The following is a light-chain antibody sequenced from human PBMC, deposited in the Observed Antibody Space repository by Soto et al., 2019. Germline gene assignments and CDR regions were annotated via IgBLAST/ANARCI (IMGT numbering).Light chain of an antibody. CDR2: DAS. J-gene: IGKJ3*01. Sequence: DIQMTQSPSSLSASVGDRVTITCQASHDITSYLNWYQHKPGKAPKLLIYDASSLEAGVPSRFSGSGSGTDFTFTISSLQPEDVATYYCQKCDYLPIFGPGTTVDFK. CDR1: HDITSY. V-gene: IGKV1-33*01. CDR3: QKCDYLPI.